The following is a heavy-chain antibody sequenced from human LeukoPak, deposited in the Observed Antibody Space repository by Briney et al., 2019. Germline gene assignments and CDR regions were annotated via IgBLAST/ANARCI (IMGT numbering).Heavy chain of an antibody. V-gene: IGHV3-23*01. CDR2: ISGSGSST. D-gene: IGHD3-10*01. CDR3: AKADGSYKTLIDY. Sequence: PGGSLRLSCAASGFTFSICAMNWVRQAPGKGLEWVSGISGSGSSTYYADSVKGRFTISRDSSKNTVYLQMNSQRAEDTARYYCAKADGSYKTLIDYWGQGTLVTVSS. CDR1: GFTFSICA. J-gene: IGHJ4*02.